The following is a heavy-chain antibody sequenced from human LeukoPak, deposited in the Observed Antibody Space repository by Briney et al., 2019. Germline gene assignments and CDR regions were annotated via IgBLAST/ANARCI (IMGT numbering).Heavy chain of an antibody. D-gene: IGHD4-23*01. V-gene: IGHV4-61*02. CDR3: AKTTTVVTLDY. CDR2: IYTSGST. Sequence: PSETLSLTCTVSGDSITSGTYYWTWIRQPAGKGLEWIGRIYTSGSTNYNPSLKSRVTISVDTSKNQFSLKLSSVTAEDTAVYYCAKTTTVVTLDYWGQGTLVTVSS. J-gene: IGHJ4*02. CDR1: GDSITSGTYY.